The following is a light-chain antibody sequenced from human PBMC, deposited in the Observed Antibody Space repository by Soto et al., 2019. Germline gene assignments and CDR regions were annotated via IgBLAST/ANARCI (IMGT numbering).Light chain of an antibody. Sequence: DIQLIQSPSFLSASVGDRVTITCRASQGISSYVAWYQQKPGKVPKALIYAASTLQSGVPSRFSGSGSGTEFTLTISSLQPEDFATYYCQQLNSYPYTFGQGTKLEIK. CDR1: QGISSY. CDR3: QQLNSYPYT. V-gene: IGKV1-9*01. CDR2: AAS. J-gene: IGKJ2*01.